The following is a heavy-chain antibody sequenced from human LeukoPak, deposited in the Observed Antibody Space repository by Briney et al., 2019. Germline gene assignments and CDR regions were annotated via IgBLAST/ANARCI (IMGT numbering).Heavy chain of an antibody. D-gene: IGHD1-14*01. CDR1: GFSFGTWS. V-gene: IGHV3-21*01. Sequence: GSLRLSCAASGFSFGTWSVNWVRQAPGKGLEWVSSISSSSRYIYYADPVKGRFTISRDNAKNSLYLQMNSLRAEDTAVYYCARENHGSFDYWGQGTLVTVSS. J-gene: IGHJ4*02. CDR3: ARENHGSFDY. CDR2: ISSSSRYI.